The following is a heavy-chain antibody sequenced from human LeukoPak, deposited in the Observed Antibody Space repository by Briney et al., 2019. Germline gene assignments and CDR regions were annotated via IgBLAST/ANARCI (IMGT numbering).Heavy chain of an antibody. Sequence: EASVKASCKASGGTFSSYAISWVRQAPGQGLEWMGGIIPIFGTANYAQKFQGRVTITADESTSTAYMELSSLRSEDTAVYYCARDLGCSSTSCYISIGDAFDIWGQGTMVTVSS. CDR2: IIPIFGTA. J-gene: IGHJ3*02. V-gene: IGHV1-69*13. CDR1: GGTFSSYA. D-gene: IGHD2-2*02. CDR3: ARDLGCSSTSCYISIGDAFDI.